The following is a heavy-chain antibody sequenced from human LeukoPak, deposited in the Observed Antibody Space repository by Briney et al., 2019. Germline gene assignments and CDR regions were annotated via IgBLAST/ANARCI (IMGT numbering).Heavy chain of an antibody. J-gene: IGHJ6*04. CDR1: GFTVSSNE. V-gene: IGHV3-38-3*01. CDR3: KKAQVLRFLEWLLLPMDV. Sequence: GGSLRLSCAASGFTVSSNEMSWVRQAPGKGLEWVSSISGGSTYYADSRKGRFTISRDNSKNTLHLQMNSLRAEDTAVYYCKKAQVLRFLEWLLLPMDVWGKGTTVTVSS. D-gene: IGHD3-3*01. CDR2: ISGGST.